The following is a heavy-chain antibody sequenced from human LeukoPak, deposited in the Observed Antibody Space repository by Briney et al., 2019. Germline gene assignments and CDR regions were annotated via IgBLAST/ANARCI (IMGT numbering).Heavy chain of an antibody. J-gene: IGHJ5*02. V-gene: IGHV1-69*05. CDR3: VRSHYAFWSGFGA. CDR1: GGTFSNYA. CDR2: IIPILGSA. Sequence: GSSVKVSCKPSGGTFSNYAISWVRQAPGQGLEWMGGIIPILGSANYAQKFQGRVTIATDASTNTAYMEMSSLTSEDMAVYYCVRSHYAFWSGFGAWGQGTLVTVSS. D-gene: IGHD3-3*01.